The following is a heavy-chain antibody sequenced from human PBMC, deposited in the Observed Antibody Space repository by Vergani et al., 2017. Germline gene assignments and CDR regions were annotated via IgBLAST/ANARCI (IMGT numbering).Heavy chain of an antibody. CDR2: LYYRGST. D-gene: IGHD5-18*01. CDR3: ARAPAWGYTAMVPDY. V-gene: IGHV4-59*01. CDR1: GGSISSYS. Sequence: QVQLQESGPGLVKPSETLSLTCTVSGGSISSYSWSWIRQPPGKGLEWIWYLYYRGSTNSNPSLKSRDTISVDTSKIQFSLKLSSVTAADTAVYYCARAPAWGYTAMVPDYWGQGTLVTVSS. J-gene: IGHJ4*02.